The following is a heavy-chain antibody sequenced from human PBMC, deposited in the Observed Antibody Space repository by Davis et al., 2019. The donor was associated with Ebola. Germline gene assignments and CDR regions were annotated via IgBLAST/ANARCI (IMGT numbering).Heavy chain of an antibody. CDR1: GYTFTGYY. V-gene: IGHV1-2*02. CDR2: INPNSGGT. D-gene: IGHD3-22*01. CDR3: ARDRAGDRGYPDY. J-gene: IGHJ4*02. Sequence: ASVKVSCKASGYTFTGYYMHWVRQAPGQGLEWMGWINPNSGGTNYAQKFQGRVTMTRDTSISTAYMELSRLRSDDTAVYYCARDRAGDRGYPDYWGQGTLVTVSS.